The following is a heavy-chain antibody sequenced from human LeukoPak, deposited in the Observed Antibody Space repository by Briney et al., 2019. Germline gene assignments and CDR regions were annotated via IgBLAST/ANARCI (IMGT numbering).Heavy chain of an antibody. J-gene: IGHJ4*02. CDR1: GGYISSGTYY. CDR2: IYYSGST. Sequence: SETLSLTCTVSGGYISSGTYYWGWVRQPPGKGLEWIGSIYYSGSTSYNPSLKSRVTISVDTSKNQLSLKLDSVTAAEPAIYYCVRDASDSGTSYFDYWGQGTLVTVSS. V-gene: IGHV4-39*01. D-gene: IGHD1-26*01. CDR3: VRDASDSGTSYFDY.